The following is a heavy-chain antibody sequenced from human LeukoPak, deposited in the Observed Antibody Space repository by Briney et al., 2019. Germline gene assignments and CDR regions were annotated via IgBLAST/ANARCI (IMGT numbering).Heavy chain of an antibody. CDR2: IYTSGST. CDR3: ARDPSSSYYYYMDV. J-gene: IGHJ6*03. D-gene: IGHD6-6*01. CDR1: GGSISSYY. Sequence: SETLSLTCTVSGGSISSYYWSWIRQPAGKGLEWIGRIYTSGSTNYNPSLKSRVTISVDKSKNQFSLKLISVTAADTAVYYCARDPSSSYYYYMDVWGKGTTVTVSS. V-gene: IGHV4-4*07.